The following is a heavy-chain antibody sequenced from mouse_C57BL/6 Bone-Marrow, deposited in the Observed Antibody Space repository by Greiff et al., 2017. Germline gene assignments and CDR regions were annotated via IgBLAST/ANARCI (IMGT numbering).Heavy chain of an antibody. CDR2: ISSGGSYT. CDR3: ARRGFYYGSRGYFDV. V-gene: IGHV5-6*02. Sequence: EVKLEESGGDLVKPGGSLKLSCAASGFTFSSYGMSWVRQTPDKRLEWVATISSGGSYTYYPDSVKGRFTISRDNAKNTLYLQMSSLKSEDTAMYYGARRGFYYGSRGYFDVWGTGTTVTVSS. J-gene: IGHJ1*03. D-gene: IGHD1-1*01. CDR1: GFTFSSYG.